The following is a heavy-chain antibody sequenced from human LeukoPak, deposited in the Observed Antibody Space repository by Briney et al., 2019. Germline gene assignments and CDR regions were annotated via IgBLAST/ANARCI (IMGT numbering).Heavy chain of an antibody. CDR2: IIPIFGTA. V-gene: IGHV1-69*13. Sequence: SVKVSCKASGGTFSSYAISWVRQAPGQGLEWMGGIIPIFGTANYAQKFQGRVTITADESTSTAYMELSSLRSEDTAVYYCASLIRKFSGSYYGYWGQGTLVTVSS. D-gene: IGHD1-26*01. J-gene: IGHJ4*02. CDR1: GGTFSSYA. CDR3: ASLIRKFSGSYYGY.